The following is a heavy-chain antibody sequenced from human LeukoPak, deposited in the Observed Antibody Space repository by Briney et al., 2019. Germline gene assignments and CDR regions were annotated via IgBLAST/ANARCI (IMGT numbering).Heavy chain of an antibody. D-gene: IGHD6-6*01. V-gene: IGHV4-61*02. CDR3: ARGVYSSSSTDFDY. Sequence: PSETLSLTCTVSGGSISSGSYYWSWIRQPAGKGLEWIGRIYTSGSTNYNPSLKSRVTISVDTSKNQFSLKLSSVTAADTAVYYCARGVYSSSSTDFDYWGQGTLVTVSS. J-gene: IGHJ4*02. CDR1: GGSISSGSYY. CDR2: IYTSGST.